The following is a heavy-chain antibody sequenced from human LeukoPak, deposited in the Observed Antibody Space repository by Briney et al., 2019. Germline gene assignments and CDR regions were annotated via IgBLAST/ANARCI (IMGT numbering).Heavy chain of an antibody. CDR3: ARYSSDRGAMDF. CDR1: GGSISSSNYY. Sequence: SETLSLTCAVSGGSISSSNYYWGWIRQPPGKGLEWIGIIYYSGTTYYNPSLKSRVTISVDTSKDQFSLNLSSVTAADTAVYYCARYSSDRGAMDFWGKGTTVTVSS. CDR2: IYYSGTT. D-gene: IGHD6-19*01. V-gene: IGHV4-39*01. J-gene: IGHJ6*03.